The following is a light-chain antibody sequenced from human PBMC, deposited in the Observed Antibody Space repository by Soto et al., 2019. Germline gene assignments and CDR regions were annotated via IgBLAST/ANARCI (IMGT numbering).Light chain of an antibody. CDR3: QQYGSSPLT. J-gene: IGKJ4*01. CDR1: QSVNSY. CDR2: DTF. V-gene: IGKV3-11*01. Sequence: EIVLTQSPATLSLSPGERATLSCTASQSVNSYLAWYQHRPGQAPRLLIYDTFNRATGVPARFSGSGSGTDFTLTISSVEPEDFAVYYCQQYGSSPLTFGGGTKVEIK.